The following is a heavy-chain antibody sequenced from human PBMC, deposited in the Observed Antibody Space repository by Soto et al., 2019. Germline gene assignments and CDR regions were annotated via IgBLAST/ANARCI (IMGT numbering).Heavy chain of an antibody. V-gene: IGHV3-11*06. J-gene: IGHJ6*02. CDR1: GFTFSDHY. Sequence: GGSLRLSCAASGFTFSDHYMSWIRQAPGKGLEWIGYSSNSGSFTRYADSVKGRFSISRDNAKNSLYLQINSLRGDDTAIYYCATYSGNYERYGVYYGMDVWGQGTTVTVSS. CDR3: ATYSGNYERYGVYYGMDV. D-gene: IGHD1-26*01. CDR2: SSNSGSFT.